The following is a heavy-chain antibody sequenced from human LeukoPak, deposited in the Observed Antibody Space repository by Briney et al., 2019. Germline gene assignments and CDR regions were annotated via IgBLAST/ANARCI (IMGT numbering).Heavy chain of an antibody. CDR3: ARALGYCSSTSCYYYYYYGMDV. CDR1: GGSFSGYY. J-gene: IGHJ6*02. CDR2: INHSGST. D-gene: IGHD2-2*01. V-gene: IGHV4-34*01. Sequence: SETLSLTCAVYGGSFSGYYWSWIRQPPGKGLEWIGEINHSGSTNYNPSLKSRVTISVDTSKNQFSLKLSSVTAADTAVYYCARALGYCSSTSCYYYYYYGMDVWGQGTTVTVSS.